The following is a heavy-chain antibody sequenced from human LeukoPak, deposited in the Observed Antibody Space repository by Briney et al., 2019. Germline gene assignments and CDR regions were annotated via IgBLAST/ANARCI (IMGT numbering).Heavy chain of an antibody. CDR2: IYYSGST. D-gene: IGHD6-19*01. J-gene: IGHJ4*02. CDR3: ARHRASSGWDNFDY. V-gene: IGHV4-59*08. CDR1: GGSISSYY. Sequence: SETLSLTCTVSGGSISSYYWSWIRQPPGKGLEWIGYIYYSGSTNYNPSPKSRVTISVDTSKNQFSLKLSSVTAADTAVYYCARHRASSGWDNFDYWGQGTLVTVSS.